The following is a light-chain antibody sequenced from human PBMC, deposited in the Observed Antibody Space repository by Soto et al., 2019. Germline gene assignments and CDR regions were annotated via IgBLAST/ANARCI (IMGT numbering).Light chain of an antibody. CDR3: QQRSKWPPIT. J-gene: IGKJ5*01. CDR1: QSVSSSY. V-gene: IGKV3D-20*02. Sequence: EIVFTQSPGTLSLSPGERATLSCRASQSVSSSYLAWYQQKPGQAPRLLIYGASSRATGIPDRFSGSGSGTDFTLTISRLEPEDFAVYYCQQRSKWPPITFGQGTRLEI. CDR2: GAS.